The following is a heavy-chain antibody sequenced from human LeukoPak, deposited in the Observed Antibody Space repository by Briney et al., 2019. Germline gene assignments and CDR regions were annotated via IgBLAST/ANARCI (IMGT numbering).Heavy chain of an antibody. CDR2: IYYSGST. CDR3: ARVGDSTPGEFGP. D-gene: IGHD3-16*01. Sequence: PSQTLSLTCTVPGGSISSGGYYWSWIRQHPGKGLEWIGYIYYSGSTYYNPSLKSRVTISVDTSKNQFSLKLSSVTAADTAVYYCARVGDSTPGEFGPWGQGTLVTVSS. J-gene: IGHJ5*02. CDR1: GGSISSGGYY. V-gene: IGHV4-31*03.